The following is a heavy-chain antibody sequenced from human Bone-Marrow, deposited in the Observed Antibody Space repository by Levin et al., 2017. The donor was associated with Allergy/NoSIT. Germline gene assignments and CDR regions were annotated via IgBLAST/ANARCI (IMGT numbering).Heavy chain of an antibody. J-gene: IGHJ4*02. CDR3: ARHQGSSWYGYYFDY. Sequence: ASVKVSCQASGYTFTDYGISWLRQAPGQGLEWMGWISGYNGNTKYAQKVQDRVTMTTDTSTSTSYMELRSLRSDDTAIYFCARHQGSSWYGYYFDYWGQGTLVTVSS. D-gene: IGHD6-13*01. CDR1: GYTFTDYG. CDR2: ISGYNGNT. V-gene: IGHV1-18*01.